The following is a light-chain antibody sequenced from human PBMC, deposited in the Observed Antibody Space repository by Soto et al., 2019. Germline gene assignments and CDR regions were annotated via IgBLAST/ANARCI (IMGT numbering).Light chain of an antibody. CDR3: QQLKSYPRFT. J-gene: IGKJ3*01. V-gene: IGKV1-9*01. Sequence: DIQLTQSPSFLSASVGDRVTITCRASQGISSYLAWYQQKPGKAPKLLIYAASTLQSGVPSRFSGSGSGTEFTLTISSLQPEDFATYYCQQLKSYPRFTFGHGTKVDIK. CDR2: AAS. CDR1: QGISSY.